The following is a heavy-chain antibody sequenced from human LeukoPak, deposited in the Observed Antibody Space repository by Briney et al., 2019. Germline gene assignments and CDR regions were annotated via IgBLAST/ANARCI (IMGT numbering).Heavy chain of an antibody. D-gene: IGHD5-12*01. V-gene: IGHV3-23*01. CDR1: GFTFRSFA. J-gene: IGHJ4*02. CDR3: AKPYSGYTSFDY. CDR2: ISSSGGST. Sequence: PGGSLRLSCVVSGFTFRSFAMSWVRQAPGKGLDWASAISSSGGSTYYADSVKGRFTISRDNSRNTLYLQMSSLRAEDTAVYYCAKPYSGYTSFDYWGQGTLVTVSS.